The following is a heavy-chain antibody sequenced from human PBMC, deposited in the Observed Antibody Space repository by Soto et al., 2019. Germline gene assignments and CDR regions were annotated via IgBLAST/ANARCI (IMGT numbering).Heavy chain of an antibody. Sequence: ASVKVFCKASGYTFTSYDINWVRQATGQGLEWMGWMNPNSGNTGYAQKFQGRVTMTRNTSISTAYMELSSLRSEDTAVYYCARVRYSSSSPFYYYYYYMDVWGKGTTVTVSS. V-gene: IGHV1-8*01. D-gene: IGHD6-6*01. CDR3: ARVRYSSSSPFYYYYYYMDV. J-gene: IGHJ6*03. CDR1: GYTFTSYD. CDR2: MNPNSGNT.